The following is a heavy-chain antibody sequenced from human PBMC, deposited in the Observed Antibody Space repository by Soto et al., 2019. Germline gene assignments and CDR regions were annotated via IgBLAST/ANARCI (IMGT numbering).Heavy chain of an antibody. CDR2: ISAYNGNT. Sequence: GASVKVSCKASGYTFTSYGSSWVRQAPGQGLEWMGWISAYNGNTNYAQKLQGRVTMTTDTSTSTAYMELRSLRSDDTAVYYCARDQNYGDSYDAFDIWGQGTMVTVSS. J-gene: IGHJ3*02. CDR1: GYTFTSYG. CDR3: ARDQNYGDSYDAFDI. V-gene: IGHV1-18*01. D-gene: IGHD4-17*01.